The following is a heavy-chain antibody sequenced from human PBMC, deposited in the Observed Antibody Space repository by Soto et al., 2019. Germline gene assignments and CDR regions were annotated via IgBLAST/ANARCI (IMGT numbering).Heavy chain of an antibody. D-gene: IGHD5-12*01. CDR3: ARVVAIYWFYP. Sequence: QVQLQQWGAGLLKPSETLSLTCAVYGGSFSGYYWSWIRQPPGKGLEWIGEINHSGSTNYNPSLKSRFTISVDTSKNQFSLKLSSVTAADTAVYYCARVVAIYWFYPWGQGTLVTVSS. CDR1: GGSFSGYY. J-gene: IGHJ5*02. CDR2: INHSGST. V-gene: IGHV4-34*01.